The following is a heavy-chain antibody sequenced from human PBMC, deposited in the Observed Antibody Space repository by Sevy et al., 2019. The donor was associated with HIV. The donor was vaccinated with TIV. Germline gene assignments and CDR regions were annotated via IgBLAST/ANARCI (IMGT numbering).Heavy chain of an antibody. Sequence: ASVKVSCEASGYTFTSYGINWVRQAPGQGLEWMGWISAYTGSTHYAQKLQGRVIMTTDTSTSTAYLELRSLRSDDTAVYYCARDSESSAWDAFDIWGQGTMVTVSS. CDR1: GYTFTSYG. V-gene: IGHV1-18*01. CDR3: ARDSESSAWDAFDI. J-gene: IGHJ3*02. D-gene: IGHD6-19*01. CDR2: ISAYTGST.